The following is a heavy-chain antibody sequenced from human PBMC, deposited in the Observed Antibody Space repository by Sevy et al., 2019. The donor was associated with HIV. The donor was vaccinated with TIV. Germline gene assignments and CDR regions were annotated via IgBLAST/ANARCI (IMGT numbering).Heavy chain of an antibody. CDR1: GFTFSHYG. V-gene: IGHV3-30*02. Sequence: GESLKISCAASGFTFSHYGMHWVRQAPGKGLEWVTFIQYDGNNKDYADSVKGRFTISRDNSKNMFFLQMNDLRAEDTALYYCAKNTAAAGVGGFDYWGQGALVTVSS. D-gene: IGHD6-13*01. CDR3: AKNTAAAGVGGFDY. J-gene: IGHJ4*02. CDR2: IQYDGNNK.